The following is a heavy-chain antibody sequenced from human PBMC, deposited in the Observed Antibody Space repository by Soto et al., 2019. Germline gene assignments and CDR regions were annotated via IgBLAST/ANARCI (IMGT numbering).Heavy chain of an antibody. CDR1: GGSFSGYY. J-gene: IGHJ6*02. V-gene: IGHV4-34*01. CDR2: INHSGST. CDR3: ARVTGRYYYGMDV. Sequence: QVQLQQWGAGLLKPSETLSLTCAVYGGSFSGYYWSWIRQPPGKGLEWIGEINHSGSTNYNPSLTSRAPXPXDXXKIHFSLTLSSVTAADTAVYYCARVTGRYYYGMDVWGQGTTVTVSS.